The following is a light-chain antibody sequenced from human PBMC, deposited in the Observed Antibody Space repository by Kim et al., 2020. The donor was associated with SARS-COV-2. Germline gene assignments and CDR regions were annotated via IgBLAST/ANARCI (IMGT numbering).Light chain of an antibody. CDR2: GAF. CDR1: QNIRNNY. Sequence: EIVLSQSPGTLSLSPGERATLSCRASQNIRNNYLAWYQQKPGQAPRLLIFGAFNRASGIPERFSGSGSGTEFTLSISRLEPEDFAVYYCQQYGNSLYTFGPGNKLEI. V-gene: IGKV3-20*01. J-gene: IGKJ2*01. CDR3: QQYGNSLYT.